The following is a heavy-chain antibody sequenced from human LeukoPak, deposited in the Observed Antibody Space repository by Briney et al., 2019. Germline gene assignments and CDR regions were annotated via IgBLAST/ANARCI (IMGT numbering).Heavy chain of an antibody. J-gene: IGHJ6*04. CDR3: ARVAGAFYGMDG. V-gene: IGHV3-30*03. D-gene: IGHD6-19*01. Sequence: GGSLRLSCAAAGFTLNNLGMHWVRQPPGKGLEWVAVISYDGSKKYYADSVKGRISISRDNSKNTLYLQMNSLRAEDPAVSDCARVAGAFYGMDGWGEGTTVTVSS. CDR2: ISYDGSKK. CDR1: GFTLNNLG.